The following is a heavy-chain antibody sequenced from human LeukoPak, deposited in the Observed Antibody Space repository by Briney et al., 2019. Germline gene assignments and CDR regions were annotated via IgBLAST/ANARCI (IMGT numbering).Heavy chain of an antibody. D-gene: IGHD1-26*01. CDR1: GASISTSAYY. V-gene: IGHV4-39*01. CDR3: AKSGGYGLIDN. CDR2: IYYSGST. Sequence: ESGPGLVKPSETLSLTCSVSGASISTSAYYWGWIRHPPGKGLEWIGSIYYSGSTYYNASLNSRVTISIDTSKNLFSLRLNSMTAADTAVYYCAKSGGYGLIDNWGQGTLVTVSS. J-gene: IGHJ4*02.